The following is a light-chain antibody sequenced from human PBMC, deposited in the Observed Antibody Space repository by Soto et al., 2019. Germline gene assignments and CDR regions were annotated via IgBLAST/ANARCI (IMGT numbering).Light chain of an antibody. V-gene: IGLV2-14*01. CDR2: EVT. J-gene: IGLJ3*02. Sequence: QSALTQPASVSGSSGQSITISCTGANRDVRNYNYVSWYQQHPDKAPKLMIYEVTNRPSGISSRFSGSKSGNTASLTISGLQAEDEAYYYCYSFMNSTQRWVFGGGTKVTVL. CDR1: NRDVRNYNY. CDR3: YSFMNSTQRWV.